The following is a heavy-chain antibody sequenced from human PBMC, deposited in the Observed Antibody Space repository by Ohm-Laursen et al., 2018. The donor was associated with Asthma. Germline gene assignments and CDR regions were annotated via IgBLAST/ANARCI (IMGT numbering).Heavy chain of an antibody. Sequence: SSVKVSCKASGGTFSSYAISWVRQAPGQGLEWMGGIIPIFGTANYAQKFQGRVTITADESTSTAYMELSSLRSEDTAVYYCATSTGYSSSWYWDRYGMDVWGQGTTVTVSS. V-gene: IGHV1-69*01. CDR2: IIPIFGTA. J-gene: IGHJ6*02. CDR3: ATSTGYSSSWYWDRYGMDV. D-gene: IGHD6-13*01. CDR1: GGTFSSYA.